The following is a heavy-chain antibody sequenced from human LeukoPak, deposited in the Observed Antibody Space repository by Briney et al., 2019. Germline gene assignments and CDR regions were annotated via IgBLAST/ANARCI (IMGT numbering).Heavy chain of an antibody. CDR1: GGSISSYY. Sequence: SETLSLTCIVSGGSISSYYCSWIRQPPGKGLECIGYIYYSGSTNYNPSLKSRVTISVDTSKNQFSLKLSSVTAADTAVYYCARPQTGSNAFDIWGQGTMVTVSS. D-gene: IGHD1-14*01. J-gene: IGHJ3*02. CDR2: IYYSGST. CDR3: ARPQTGSNAFDI. V-gene: IGHV4-59*08.